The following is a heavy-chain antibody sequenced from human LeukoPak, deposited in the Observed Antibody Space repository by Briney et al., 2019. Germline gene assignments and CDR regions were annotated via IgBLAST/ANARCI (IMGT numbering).Heavy chain of an antibody. CDR1: GGSISSGGYY. CDR3: ARGSSSSRPNFDY. J-gene: IGHJ4*02. Sequence: LQTLSLTCTVSGGSISSGGYYWTWIRQHPEKGVEWVGYIYYNGSTYYNPSLKSRITISADTSKNQFSLKVSSVTAADTAVYYCARGSSSSRPNFDYWGQGTLVTVSS. CDR2: IYYNGST. V-gene: IGHV4-31*03. D-gene: IGHD6-6*01.